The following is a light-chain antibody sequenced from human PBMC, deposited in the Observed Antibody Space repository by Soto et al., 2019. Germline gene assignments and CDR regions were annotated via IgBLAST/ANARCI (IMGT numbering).Light chain of an antibody. CDR2: GAS. CDR3: QQYNNWTPWS. V-gene: IGKV3-15*01. Sequence: EIVLTQSPATLSLSPGERATLSCRSSQSITSSLAWYQQKPGQATSLIIYGASTRANGIPPRFSGSGSGTEFTLTIRSLQPQDFAFYYCQQYNNWTPWSFGQGTKVDIK. J-gene: IGKJ1*01. CDR1: QSITSS.